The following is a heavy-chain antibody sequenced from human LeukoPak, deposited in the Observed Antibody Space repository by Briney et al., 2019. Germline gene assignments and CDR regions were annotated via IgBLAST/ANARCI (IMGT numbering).Heavy chain of an antibody. J-gene: IGHJ4*02. D-gene: IGHD3-10*01. V-gene: IGHV1-18*01. CDR3: ARDSSGSYYMDDY. CDR2: ITPYNGYT. CDR1: GFTFTSSA. Sequence: GASGKVSCKASGFTFTSSAVQWVRQAPGQGFEWMGWITPYNGYTNYALKFQDRVTMTTDTSTSTVYMELRSLRSDDTAVYYCARDSSGSYYMDDYWGQGTLVTVSS.